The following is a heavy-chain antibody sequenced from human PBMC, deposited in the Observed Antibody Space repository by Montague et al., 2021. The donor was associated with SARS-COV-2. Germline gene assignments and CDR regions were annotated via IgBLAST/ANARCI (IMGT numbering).Heavy chain of an antibody. CDR3: ARGGDYDFWSGYVNYGMDV. CDR2: IYSGGST. Sequence: SLRLSCAASGFTVSSNYMSWVRQAPGKGLEWVSVIYSGGSTYYADSVKGRFTISRDNSKNTLYLQVNSLRAEDTAVYYCARGGDYDFWSGYVNYGMDVWGQGTTVTVSS. CDR1: GFTVSSNY. J-gene: IGHJ6*02. D-gene: IGHD3-3*01. V-gene: IGHV3-66*01.